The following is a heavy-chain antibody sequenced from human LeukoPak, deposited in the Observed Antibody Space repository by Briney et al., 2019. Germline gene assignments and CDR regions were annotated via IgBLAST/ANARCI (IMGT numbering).Heavy chain of an antibody. D-gene: IGHD1-1*01. J-gene: IGHJ3*02. Sequence: GGSLRLSCAASGFTFSSYAMSWVRQAPGKGLEWVSGISGSGGSTYYADSVKGRFTISRDNSKNTLYVQMNSLTAEDTAVYYCARKMKTGDRVGTFDIWGQGTMVTVSS. CDR1: GFTFSSYA. CDR3: ARKMKTGDRVGTFDI. CDR2: ISGSGGST. V-gene: IGHV3-23*01.